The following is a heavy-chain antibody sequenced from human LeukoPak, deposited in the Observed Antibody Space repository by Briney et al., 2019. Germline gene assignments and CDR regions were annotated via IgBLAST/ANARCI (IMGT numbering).Heavy chain of an antibody. CDR3: ARTDSSGYFFFDY. J-gene: IGHJ4*02. CDR2: IYYSGST. Sequence: PSETLSLTCTVSGGSISSYYWSWIRQPPGKGLEWIGYIYYSGSTNYNPSLKSRVTISVDTSKNQFSLKPSSVTAADTAVFYCARTDSSGYFFFDYWGQGTLVTVSS. CDR1: GGSISSYY. D-gene: IGHD3-22*01. V-gene: IGHV4-59*01.